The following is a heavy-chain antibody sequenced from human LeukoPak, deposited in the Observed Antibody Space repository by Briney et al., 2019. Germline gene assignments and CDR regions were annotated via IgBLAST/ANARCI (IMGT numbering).Heavy chain of an antibody. Sequence: SGGSLRLSCAASGFTFSDYYMSWIRQAPGKGLEWVSYISSSGDTTYYADSVKGRFTISRDNAKNSLYLQMNSLRAEDTALYYCARGQIGELPFSLFDYWGQGTLVTVSS. V-gene: IGHV3-11*01. CDR1: GFTFSDYY. J-gene: IGHJ4*02. CDR3: ARGQIGELPFSLFDY. D-gene: IGHD1-26*01. CDR2: ISSSGDTT.